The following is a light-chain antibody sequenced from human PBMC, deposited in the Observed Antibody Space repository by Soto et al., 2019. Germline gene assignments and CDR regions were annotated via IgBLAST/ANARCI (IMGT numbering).Light chain of an antibody. CDR2: EVS. J-gene: IGLJ2*01. V-gene: IGLV2-14*01. Sequence: QSVLTQPASVSGSPGQSITISCTGTSSDVGGYTYVSWYQQHPGKAPKLMIYEVSNRPSGVSNRFSGSKSANTASLTISGLQAEDEADYYCSSYTSSTTLVFGGGTKLTVL. CDR1: SSDVGGYTY. CDR3: SSYTSSTTLV.